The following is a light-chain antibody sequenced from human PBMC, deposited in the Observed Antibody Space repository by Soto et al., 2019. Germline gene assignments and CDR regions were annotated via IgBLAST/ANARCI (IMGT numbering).Light chain of an antibody. CDR3: QTWGTGFQF. CDR2: LNNDGSH. J-gene: IGLJ2*01. Sequence: QLVLTQSPSASASLGASVKLTCTLSSGHSSYAIPWHQKQPGKGPRYLMDLNNDGSHTKGDGIPDRFSGSSSGADRFLIISSLQSEDEADYYCQTWGTGFQFFGGGTKLTVL. V-gene: IGLV4-69*01. CDR1: SGHSSYA.